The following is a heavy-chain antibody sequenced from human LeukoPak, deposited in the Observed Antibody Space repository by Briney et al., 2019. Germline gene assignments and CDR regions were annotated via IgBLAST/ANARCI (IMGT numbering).Heavy chain of an antibody. CDR3: ARTTGRGSSWYGDYFDY. V-gene: IGHV4-38-2*02. J-gene: IGHJ4*02. Sequence: PSETLSLTCTVSGYSISSGYYWGWIRQPPGKGLEWIGRIYTSGSTNYNPSLKSRVTMSVDTSKNQFSLKLSSVTAADTAVYYCARTTGRGSSWYGDYFDYWGQGTLVTVSS. CDR1: GYSISSGYY. D-gene: IGHD6-13*01. CDR2: IYTSGST.